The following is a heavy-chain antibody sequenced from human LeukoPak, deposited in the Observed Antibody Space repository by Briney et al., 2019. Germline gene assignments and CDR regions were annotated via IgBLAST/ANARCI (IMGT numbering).Heavy chain of an antibody. CDR1: GGSFSGYY. Sequence: KSSETLSLTCAVYGGSFSGYYWSWIRQPPGKGLEWIGEINHSGSTNYNPSLKSRVTISVDTFKNQFSLKLSSVTAADTAVYYCARGTSGSWFDPWGQGTLVTVSS. CDR3: ARGTSGSWFDP. V-gene: IGHV4-34*01. CDR2: INHSGST. D-gene: IGHD3-10*01. J-gene: IGHJ5*02.